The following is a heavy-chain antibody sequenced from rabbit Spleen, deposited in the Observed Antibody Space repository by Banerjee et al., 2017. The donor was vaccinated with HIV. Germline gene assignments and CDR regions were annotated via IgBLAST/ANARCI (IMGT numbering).Heavy chain of an antibody. V-gene: IGHV1S45*01. CDR3: ARDTGTSFSSYGMDL. CDR1: GFSFSNTYW. CDR2: IAGSDSAFT. J-gene: IGHJ6*01. Sequence: QEQLEESGGDLVKPGASLTLTCTASGFSFSNTYWICWVRQAPGKGLEWISCIAGSDSAFTYSPTWAKGRFPTSQSSSTTVSLQKSSLTVADTATYFCARDTGTSFSSYGMDLWGPGTLVTVS. D-gene: IGHD7-1*01.